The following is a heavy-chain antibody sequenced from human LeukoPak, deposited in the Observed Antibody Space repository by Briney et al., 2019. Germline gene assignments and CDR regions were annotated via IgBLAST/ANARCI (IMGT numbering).Heavy chain of an antibody. Sequence: GGSLRLSCAASGFTFSSYSMNWVRQAPGKGLEWVSSISSSSSYIYYADSVKGRFTISRDNAKNSLYLQMNSLRAEDTAVYYCARGEDFWSGSYFDYWGQGTLVTVSS. CDR3: ARGEDFWSGSYFDY. V-gene: IGHV3-21*01. CDR1: GFTFSSYS. D-gene: IGHD3-3*01. J-gene: IGHJ4*02. CDR2: ISSSSSYI.